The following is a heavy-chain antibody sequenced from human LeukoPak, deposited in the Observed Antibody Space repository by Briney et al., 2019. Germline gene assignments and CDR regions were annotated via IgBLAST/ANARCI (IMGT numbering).Heavy chain of an antibody. CDR1: GYTFTSYG. CDR2: MNPNSGNT. D-gene: IGHD5-18*01. Sequence: ASVKVSCKASGYTFTSYGISWVRQAPGQGLEWMGWMNPNSGNTGYAQKFQGRVTMTRNTSISTAYMELSSLRSEDTAVYYCARATDTAMVNFDYWGQGTLVTVSS. V-gene: IGHV1-8*02. CDR3: ARATDTAMVNFDY. J-gene: IGHJ4*02.